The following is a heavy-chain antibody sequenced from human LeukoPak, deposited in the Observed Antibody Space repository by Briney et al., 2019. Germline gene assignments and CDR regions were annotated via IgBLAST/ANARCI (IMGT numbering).Heavy chain of an antibody. D-gene: IGHD3-3*01. CDR1: GYTFSNYA. J-gene: IGHJ4*02. CDR3: ASIGDLPKY. CDR2: INPSGGST. V-gene: IGHV1-46*01. Sequence: GASVKVSCKASGYTFSNYAITWVRQAPGQGLEWMGIINPSGGSTSYAQKFQGRVTMTRDTSTSTVYMELSSLRSEDTAVYYCASIGDLPKYWGQGTLVTVSS.